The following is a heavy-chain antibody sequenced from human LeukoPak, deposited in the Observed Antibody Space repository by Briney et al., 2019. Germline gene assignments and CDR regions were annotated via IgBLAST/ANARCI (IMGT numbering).Heavy chain of an antibody. CDR1: GGSISSDY. V-gene: IGHV4-4*07. CDR2: IYISGST. J-gene: IGHJ6*03. Sequence: SETLSLTCTVSGGSISGGSISSDYWSWIRQPAGKGLEWIGRIYISGSTNSNPSLKSRVTISVDTSKNQFSLKLSSVTAADTAVYYCARGFLPYYYGSGSYYPRYYYMDVWGKGTTVTVSS. D-gene: IGHD3-10*01. CDR3: ARGFLPYYYGSGSYYPRYYYMDV.